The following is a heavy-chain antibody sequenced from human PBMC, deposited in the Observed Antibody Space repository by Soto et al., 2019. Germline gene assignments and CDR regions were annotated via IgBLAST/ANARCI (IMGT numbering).Heavy chain of an antibody. CDR1: GGSISSGGYY. J-gene: IGHJ4*02. CDR3: ARGVPAAEQYYFDY. Sequence: QVQLQESGPGLVKPSQTLSLTCTVSGGSISSGGYYWSWIRQHPGKGLEWIGYIYYSGSTYYNPSLKSRVTISVDTSKNQFSLKLSSVTAADTAVYYCARGVPAAEQYYFDYWGQGTLVTVSS. D-gene: IGHD2-2*01. V-gene: IGHV4-31*03. CDR2: IYYSGST.